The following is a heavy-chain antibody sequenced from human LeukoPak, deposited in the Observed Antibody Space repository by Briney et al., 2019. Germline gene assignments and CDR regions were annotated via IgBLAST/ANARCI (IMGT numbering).Heavy chain of an antibody. V-gene: IGHV1-18*01. CDR3: ARDRRYDSSGMDAFDI. CDR2: ISAYNGNT. J-gene: IGHJ3*02. D-gene: IGHD3-22*01. Sequence: GASVKVSCKASGYTFTSYGISWVRQAPGQGLEWMGWISAYNGNTNYAQKLQGRVTMTTDTSTSIAYMELRSLRSDDTAVYYCARDRRYDSSGMDAFDIWGQGTMVTVSS. CDR1: GYTFTSYG.